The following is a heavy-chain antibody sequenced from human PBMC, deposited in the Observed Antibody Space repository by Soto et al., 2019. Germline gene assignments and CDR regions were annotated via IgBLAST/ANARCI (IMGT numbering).Heavy chain of an antibody. CDR3: AREGYCSSTSCSRDYYYGMDV. V-gene: IGHV1-18*01. J-gene: IGHJ6*02. D-gene: IGHD2-2*01. CDR2: ISAYNGNT. Sequence: GASVKVSCKASGYTFTSYGISWVRQAPGQGLEWVGWISAYNGNTNYAQKLQGRVTMTTDTSTSTAYMELRSLRSDDTAVYYCAREGYCSSTSCSRDYYYGMDVWGQGTTVTVSS. CDR1: GYTFTSYG.